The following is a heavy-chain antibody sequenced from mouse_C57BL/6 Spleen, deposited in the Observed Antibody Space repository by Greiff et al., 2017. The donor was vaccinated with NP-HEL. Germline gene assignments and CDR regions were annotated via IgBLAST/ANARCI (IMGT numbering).Heavy chain of an antibody. Sequence: QVQLQQSGPELVKPGASVKISCKASGYTFTDYYINWVKQRPGQGLEWIGWIFPGSGSTYYNEKFKGKATLTVDKSSSTAYMLLSSLTSEDSAVYFCARFPPASYGNSLYYYAMDYWGQGTSVTVSS. V-gene: IGHV1-75*01. CDR2: IFPGSGST. J-gene: IGHJ4*01. CDR1: GYTFTDYY. CDR3: ARFPPASYGNSLYYYAMDY. D-gene: IGHD2-1*01.